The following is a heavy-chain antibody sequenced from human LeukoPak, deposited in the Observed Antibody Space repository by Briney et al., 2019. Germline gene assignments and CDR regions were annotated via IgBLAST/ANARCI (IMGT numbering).Heavy chain of an antibody. CDR2: IYSGGST. Sequence: GGSLRLSCAGSGFTFGSYSMNWVRHAPGKGLEWVSVIYSGGSTYYADSVKGRFTISRDNSKNTLYLQMNSLRAEDTAVYYCARTTGTTRWFDPWGQGTLVTVSS. CDR3: ARTTGTTRWFDP. D-gene: IGHD1-7*01. J-gene: IGHJ5*02. V-gene: IGHV3-53*01. CDR1: GFTFGSYS.